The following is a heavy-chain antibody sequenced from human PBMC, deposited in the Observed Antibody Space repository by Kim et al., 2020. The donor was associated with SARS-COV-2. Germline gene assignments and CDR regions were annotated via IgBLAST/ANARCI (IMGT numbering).Heavy chain of an antibody. J-gene: IGHJ6*03. Sequence: SVKVSCKASGGTFSSYAISWVRQAPGQGLEWMGGIIPIFGTANYAQKFQGRVTITADESTSTAYMELSSLRSEDTAVYYCARCVCGGDCYYGDYYYMDVCGKGTTVTVSS. D-gene: IGHD2-21*01. CDR2: IIPIFGTA. V-gene: IGHV1-69*13. CDR3: ARCVCGGDCYYGDYYYMDV. CDR1: GGTFSSYA.